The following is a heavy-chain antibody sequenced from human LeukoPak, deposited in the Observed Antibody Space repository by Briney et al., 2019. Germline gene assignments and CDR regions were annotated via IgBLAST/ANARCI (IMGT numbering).Heavy chain of an antibody. CDR3: ARDRSSSYYDFWSGYLFDY. D-gene: IGHD3-3*01. CDR1: GFTFSSYA. CDR2: ISYDGSNK. V-gene: IGHV3-30*04. J-gene: IGHJ4*02. Sequence: GGSLRLSCAASGFTFSSYAMHWVRQAPGKGLEWVAVISYDGSNKYYADSVKGRFTISRDNSKNTLYLQITSLRAKATDVYCCARDRSSSYYDFWSGYLFDYWGQGTLVTVSS.